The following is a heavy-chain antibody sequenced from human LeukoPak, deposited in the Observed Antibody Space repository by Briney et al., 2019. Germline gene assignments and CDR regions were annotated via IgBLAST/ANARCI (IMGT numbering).Heavy chain of an antibody. D-gene: IGHD3-22*01. J-gene: IGHJ3*02. CDR3: AKGGYYDSSGYYAGRGDAFDI. V-gene: IGHV3-11*06. Sequence: GGSLRLSCAASGFTFSDYYMSWIRQAPGKGLEWVSYISSSSSYANYADSVKGRFTISRDNSKNTLHLQMNSLRAEDTAVYYCAKGGYYDSSGYYAGRGDAFDIWGQGTMVTVSS. CDR2: ISSSSSYA. CDR1: GFTFSDYY.